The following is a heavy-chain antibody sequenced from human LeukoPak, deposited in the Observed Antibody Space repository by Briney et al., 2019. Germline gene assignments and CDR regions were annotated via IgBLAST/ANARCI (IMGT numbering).Heavy chain of an antibody. CDR1: GGSISGYY. CDR3: VRFGVNYDMDV. CDR2: IHYSGRA. Sequence: SETLSLTCSVSGGSISGYYWTWVRQPPGKGLEWIGQIHYSGRADYNPSLKSRITMSVDTSRNQISLKLSSATAADTAIYYCVRFGVNYDMDVWGQGTTVTV. D-gene: IGHD3-16*01. J-gene: IGHJ6*02. V-gene: IGHV4-59*01.